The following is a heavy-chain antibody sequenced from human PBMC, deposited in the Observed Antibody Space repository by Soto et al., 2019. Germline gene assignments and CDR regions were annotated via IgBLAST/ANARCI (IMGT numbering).Heavy chain of an antibody. CDR1: GFTFSSYA. Sequence: QVQLVESGGGVVQPGRSLRLSCAASGFTFSSYAMHWVRQAPGKGLEWVAVISYDGSNKYYADSVKGRFTISRDNSKNTLYLQMNSLRAEDTAVYYGARDLYYDSSGYPFDYCGQGTLVTVSS. J-gene: IGHJ4*02. CDR2: ISYDGSNK. CDR3: ARDLYYDSSGYPFDY. V-gene: IGHV3-30-3*01. D-gene: IGHD3-22*01.